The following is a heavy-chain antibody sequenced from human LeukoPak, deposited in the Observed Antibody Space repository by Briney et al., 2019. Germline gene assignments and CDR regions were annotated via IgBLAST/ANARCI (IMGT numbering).Heavy chain of an antibody. V-gene: IGHV1-69*13. D-gene: IGHD2-15*01. CDR2: IIPIFGTA. CDR1: GGTFSSYA. J-gene: IGHJ6*02. CDR3: ATGGYCSGGSCYSAYYYYGMDV. Sequence: SVKVSCKASGGTFSSYAISWVRQAPGQGLEWMGGIIPIFGTANYAQKFQGRVTITADESTSTAYMELSSLRSEDTAVYYCATGGYCSGGSCYSAYYYYGMDVWGQGTTVTVSS.